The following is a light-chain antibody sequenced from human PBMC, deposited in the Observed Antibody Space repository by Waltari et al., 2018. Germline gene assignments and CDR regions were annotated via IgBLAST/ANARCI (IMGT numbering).Light chain of an antibody. J-gene: IGKJ1*01. CDR2: WAS. Sequence: DIVMTQSPDSLAVSLGERAPINCKSRQTVLYSANNKNYLTWYQHKPGQPPKLLISWASIRESGVPDRVTGSGSGTDFTLTISSLQAEDVAVYYCQQHYTTPWTFGQGTKVEIK. CDR3: QQHYTTPWT. V-gene: IGKV4-1*01. CDR1: QTVLYSANNKNY.